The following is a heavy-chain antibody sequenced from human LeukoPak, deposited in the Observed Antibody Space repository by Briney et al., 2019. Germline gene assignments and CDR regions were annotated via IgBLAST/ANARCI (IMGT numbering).Heavy chain of an antibody. Sequence: GRSLRLSCAVSGFTFSSYAMSWVRQAPGKGLEWVSAISGSGGSTYYADSVKGRFTISRDNSKNTLYLQMNSLRAEDTAVYYCAKVNMIVVGYFQHWGQGTLVTVSS. J-gene: IGHJ1*01. CDR3: AKVNMIVVGYFQH. D-gene: IGHD3-22*01. CDR1: GFTFSSYA. V-gene: IGHV3-23*01. CDR2: ISGSGGST.